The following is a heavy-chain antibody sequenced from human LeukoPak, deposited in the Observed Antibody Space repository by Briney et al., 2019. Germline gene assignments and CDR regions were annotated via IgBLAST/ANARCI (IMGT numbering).Heavy chain of an antibody. V-gene: IGHV3-23*01. D-gene: IGHD3-10*01. CDR1: GFTFSSYA. J-gene: IGHJ6*03. CDR2: ISGSGGST. Sequence: GGSLRLSCAASGFTFSSYAISGVRQAPGEGLEWVSAISGSGGSTYYAESLKSRFTISRDNSKNTLYLQMSSLRAEDTAVYYCAKSIGVISTVNYYYYMDGWGKGTTVTVSS. CDR3: AKSIGVISTVNYYYYMDG.